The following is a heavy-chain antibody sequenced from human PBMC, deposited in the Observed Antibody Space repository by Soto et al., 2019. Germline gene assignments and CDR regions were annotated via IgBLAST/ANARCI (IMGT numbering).Heavy chain of an antibody. J-gene: IGHJ4*02. V-gene: IGHV3-23*01. D-gene: IGHD2-15*01. CDR2: ISANGGAT. Sequence: PGGSLRLSCTASRFTFRTYAMTWVRQARGKGLEWVSTISANGGATYYADSVRGRFTVSRDNSNDTLYLQMSSLRAEDTAVYYCAKGFRLVLRGEDSWGQGTLVTVSS. CDR3: AKGFRLVLRGEDS. CDR1: RFTFRTYA.